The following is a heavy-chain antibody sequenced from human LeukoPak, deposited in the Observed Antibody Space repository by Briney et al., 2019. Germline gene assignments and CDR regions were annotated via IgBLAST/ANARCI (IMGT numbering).Heavy chain of an antibody. Sequence: GGSLRLSCAASGFTVSNAWMNWVRQAPGKGLEWVGRIKSKTDGGTTDYAAPVKGRFTISRDDSKNTLYLQMNSLKTEDTAVYYCTTGLTLRFLEWSPLFDYWGQGTLVTVSS. V-gene: IGHV3-15*07. CDR2: IKSKTDGGTT. CDR3: TTGLTLRFLEWSPLFDY. CDR1: GFTVSNAW. D-gene: IGHD3-3*01. J-gene: IGHJ4*02.